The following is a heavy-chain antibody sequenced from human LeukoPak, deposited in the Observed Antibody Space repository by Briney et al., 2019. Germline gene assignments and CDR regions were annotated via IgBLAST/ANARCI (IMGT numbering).Heavy chain of an antibody. V-gene: IGHV3-48*01. D-gene: IGHD6-6*01. CDR1: GFTFSSYS. CDR2: ISSSSSTI. CDR3: AKDGLAARHYYYYYMDV. Sequence: GGSLRLSCAASGFTFSSYSMNWVRQAPGKGLEWVSYISSSSSTIYYADSVKGRFTISRDNAKNSLYLQMNSLRTEDTALYYCAKDGLAARHYYYYYMDVWGKGTTVTVSS. J-gene: IGHJ6*03.